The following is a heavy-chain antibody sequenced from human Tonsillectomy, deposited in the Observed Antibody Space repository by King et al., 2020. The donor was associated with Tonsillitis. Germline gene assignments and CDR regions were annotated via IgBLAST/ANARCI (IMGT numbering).Heavy chain of an antibody. V-gene: IGHV1-8*02. Sequence: VQLVESGAEVKKPGASVKVSCTASGYTFTNYDINWVRQGTGQGLEWMGWMDPSSGDADFSQKFQGRVALTRNTSISTAYMELRSLRSEDTAVYYCARGVDFWGQGTLVTVSS. CDR3: ARGVDF. J-gene: IGHJ4*02. CDR1: GYTFTNYD. CDR2: MDPSSGDA.